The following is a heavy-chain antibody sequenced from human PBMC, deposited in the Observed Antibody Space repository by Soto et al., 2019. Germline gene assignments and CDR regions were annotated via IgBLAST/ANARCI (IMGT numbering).Heavy chain of an antibody. Sequence: ASVKVSCKASGYTFTSYGISWVRQAPGQGLEWMGWISAYNGNTNYAQKLQGRVTMTTDTSTSTAYMELRSLRSDDTAVYYCVSTMYYDILTGYNDAFDIWGQGTMVTVSS. CDR2: ISAYNGNT. D-gene: IGHD3-9*01. J-gene: IGHJ3*02. CDR1: GYTFTSYG. CDR3: VSTMYYDILTGYNDAFDI. V-gene: IGHV1-18*01.